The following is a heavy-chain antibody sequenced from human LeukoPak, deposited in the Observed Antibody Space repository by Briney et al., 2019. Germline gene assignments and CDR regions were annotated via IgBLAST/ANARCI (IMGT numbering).Heavy chain of an antibody. Sequence: GGSLRLSCAASGFTFRTYGISWVRQAPGKGVEWVSSITASGGGTYYADSVKGRFTASRDNSKTTLYLHMNSLRVEDTAVYYCAKRDTSGYYYFDYWGQGILVTVSS. J-gene: IGHJ4*02. CDR1: GFTFRTYG. CDR2: ITASGGGT. V-gene: IGHV3-23*01. CDR3: AKRDTSGYYYFDY. D-gene: IGHD3-22*01.